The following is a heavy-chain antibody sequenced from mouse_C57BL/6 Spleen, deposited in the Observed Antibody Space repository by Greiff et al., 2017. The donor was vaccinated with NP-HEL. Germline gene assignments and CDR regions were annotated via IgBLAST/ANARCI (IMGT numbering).Heavy chain of an antibody. J-gene: IGHJ2*01. CDR2: IDPSDSET. CDR3: AREWEYGNVYYFDY. D-gene: IGHD2-10*02. Sequence: QVQLKQPGAELVRPGSSVKLSCKASGYTFTSYWMHWVKQRPIQGLEWIGNIDPSDSETHYNQKFKDKATLTVDKSSSTAYMQLSSLTSEDSAVYYCAREWEYGNVYYFDYWGQGTTLTVSS. CDR1: GYTFTSYW. V-gene: IGHV1-52*01.